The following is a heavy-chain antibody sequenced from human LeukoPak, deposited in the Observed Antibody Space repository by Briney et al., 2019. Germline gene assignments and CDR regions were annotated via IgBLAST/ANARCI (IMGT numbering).Heavy chain of an antibody. Sequence: PSETLSLTCTVSGGSISSYYWSWIRQPPGKGLERIGYIYYSGSTNYNPSLKSRVTISVDTSKNQFSLKLSSVTAADTAVYYCARQRGPSRGYYYGMDVWGQGTTVTVSS. CDR2: IYYSGST. J-gene: IGHJ6*02. CDR1: GGSISSYY. V-gene: IGHV4-59*08. D-gene: IGHD3-10*01. CDR3: ARQRGPSRGYYYGMDV.